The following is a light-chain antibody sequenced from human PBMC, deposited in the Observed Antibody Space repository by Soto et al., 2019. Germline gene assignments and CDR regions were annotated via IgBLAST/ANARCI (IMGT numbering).Light chain of an antibody. CDR1: QSVASN. Sequence: EIVMTQSPAPLSVSPGAGDTLSFRASQSVASNVAWYQQQAGQGPRLLIHGASTRAAGVPARCSSSGSGTDFTLTISSLQSEDFAVYYCQKYHNWPPQYTFGQGTKLQI. CDR3: QKYHNWPPQYT. V-gene: IGKV3-15*01. CDR2: GAS. J-gene: IGKJ2*01.